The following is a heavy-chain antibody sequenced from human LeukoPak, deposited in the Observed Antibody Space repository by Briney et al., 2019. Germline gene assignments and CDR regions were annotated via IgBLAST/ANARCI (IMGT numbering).Heavy chain of an antibody. J-gene: IGHJ4*02. Sequence: GGSLRLSCAASGFSFSMYSMNWVRQAPGKGLEFVSGIYENGGTTYYADSVKGRFSISRDNSKNTLYLQMDSLRGEDTAVYYCAKDFRIGYSAHFDYWGQGALVTVSS. CDR3: AKDFRIGYSAHFDY. D-gene: IGHD2-21*01. CDR2: IYENGGTT. CDR1: GFSFSMYS. V-gene: IGHV3-23*01.